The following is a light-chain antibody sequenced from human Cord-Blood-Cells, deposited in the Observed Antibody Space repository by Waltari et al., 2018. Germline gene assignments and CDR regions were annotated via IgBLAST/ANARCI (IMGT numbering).Light chain of an antibody. CDR2: EGS. CDR3: CSYAGSSTWV. CDR1: SSDVCSYNL. V-gene: IGLV2-23*01. J-gene: IGLJ3*02. Sequence: QSALTQPASVSGSPGQSITISCTGTSSDVCSYNLVSWYQQHPGKASKLMIYEGSKRPSGVSNRFSGSKSGNTASLTISGLQAEDEADYYCCSYAGSSTWVFGGGTKLTVL.